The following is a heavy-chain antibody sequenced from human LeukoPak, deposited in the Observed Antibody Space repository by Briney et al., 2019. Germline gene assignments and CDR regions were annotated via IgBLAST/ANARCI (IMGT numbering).Heavy chain of an antibody. Sequence: PGGSLRLSCAASGFTFSSYWMSWVRQAPGKGLEWVANIKQDGSEKYYVDSVKGRFTISRDNAKNSLYLQMNSLRPEDTAVYYCAKDKGVTSFDYWGQGTLVTVSS. D-gene: IGHD2-8*01. CDR3: AKDKGVTSFDY. J-gene: IGHJ4*02. CDR1: GFTFSSYW. V-gene: IGHV3-7*01. CDR2: IKQDGSEK.